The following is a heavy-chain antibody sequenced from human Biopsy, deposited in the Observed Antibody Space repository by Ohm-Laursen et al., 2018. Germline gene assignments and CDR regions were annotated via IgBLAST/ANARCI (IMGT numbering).Heavy chain of an antibody. J-gene: IGHJ1*01. CDR3: ARGSNEYGGLYFPH. CDR2: ISHTGYT. CDR1: GGSFTGHY. V-gene: IGHV4-59*11. D-gene: IGHD4-23*01. Sequence: GTLSLTCTVSGGSFTGHYWTWIRQPPGKGLEWIGHISHTGYTSYKSSLNSRVTISLDTSRKHFSLRLTSLAAADTAVYYCARGSNEYGGLYFPHWGQGTLVTVSS.